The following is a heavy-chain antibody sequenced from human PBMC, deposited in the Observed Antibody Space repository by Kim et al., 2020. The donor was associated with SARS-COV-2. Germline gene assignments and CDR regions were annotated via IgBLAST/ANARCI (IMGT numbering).Heavy chain of an antibody. CDR3: ARGAVGATTSYYYYGMDV. D-gene: IGHD1-26*01. CDR1: GFTFSSYD. V-gene: IGHV3-13*01. CDR2: IGTAGDT. Sequence: GGSLRLSCAASGFTFSSYDMHWVRQATGKGLEWVSAIGTAGDTYYPGSVKGRFTISRENAKNSLYLQMNSLRAGDTAVYYCARGAVGATTSYYYYGMDVWGQGTTVTVSS. J-gene: IGHJ6*02.